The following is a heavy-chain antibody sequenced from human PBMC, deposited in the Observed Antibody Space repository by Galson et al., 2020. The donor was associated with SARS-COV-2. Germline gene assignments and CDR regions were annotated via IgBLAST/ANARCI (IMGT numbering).Heavy chain of an antibody. CDR3: ARRTQYQYDTSNRYFDY. J-gene: IGHJ4*02. CDR2: INHSGST. D-gene: IGHD3-22*01. V-gene: IGHV4-34*01. Sequence: SETLSLTCAVYGGSFSGYYWSWIRQAPGKGLEWIGEINHSGSTNYNSSLKSRVTISVDTSKNQFSLKVRSVTAADTAVYYCARRTQYQYDTSNRYFDYWGQGTLVTVSS. CDR1: GGSFSGYY.